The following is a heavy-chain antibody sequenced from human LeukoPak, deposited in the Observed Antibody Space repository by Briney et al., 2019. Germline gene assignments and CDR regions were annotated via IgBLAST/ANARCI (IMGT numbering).Heavy chain of an antibody. D-gene: IGHD2-2*02. CDR1: GGSISSYY. Sequence: SETLSLTCTVSGGSISSYYWSWIRQPPGKGLEWIGYIYTSGSTNYNPSLKSRVTISVDTSKNQFSLKLSSVTAADTAVYYCARLGYCGSTSCYSPYFDYWGQGTLVTVSS. CDR3: ARLGYCGSTSCYSPYFDY. V-gene: IGHV4-4*09. J-gene: IGHJ4*02. CDR2: IYTSGST.